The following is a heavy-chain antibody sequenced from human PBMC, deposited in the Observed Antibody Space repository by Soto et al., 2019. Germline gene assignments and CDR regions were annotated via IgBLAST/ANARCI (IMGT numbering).Heavy chain of an antibody. J-gene: IGHJ4*02. CDR2: ISAYNGNT. CDR1: GYTFTSYG. D-gene: IGHD3-22*01. Sequence: GASVKVSCKASGYTFTSYGISWVRQAPGQGLEWMGWISAYNGNTSYAQKLQGRVTMTTDTSTSTAYMELRSLRSDDTAVYYCAINPRGRGYYSFYYWCQGTLVSVSS. V-gene: IGHV1-18*01. CDR3: AINPRGRGYYSFYY.